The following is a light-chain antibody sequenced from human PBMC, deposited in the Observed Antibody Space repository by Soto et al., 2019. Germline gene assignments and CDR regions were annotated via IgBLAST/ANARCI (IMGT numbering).Light chain of an antibody. J-gene: IGKJ1*01. CDR2: GAS. V-gene: IGKV3-15*01. CDR1: QSISSN. Sequence: EIVMTQSPATLSVSPGERVTLSCRASQSISSNLAWYQQKPGQAPRLLIYGASTRATGVPARFSGSGSGTEFTLTISSLQSKGFPVSCCQQYNNRPGAFGQGTKVDIK. CDR3: QQYNNRPGA.